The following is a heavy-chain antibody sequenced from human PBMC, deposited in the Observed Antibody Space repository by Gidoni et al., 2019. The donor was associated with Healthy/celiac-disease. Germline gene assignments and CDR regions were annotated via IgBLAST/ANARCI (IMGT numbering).Heavy chain of an antibody. CDR1: GFTSSSYA. J-gene: IGHJ3*02. CDR2: ISYDGSNK. CDR3: ARDANYYDSSGYSFAFDI. Sequence: QVQLVESGGGVVQPGRSLRLSCAASGFTSSSYALHWVRQAPGKGLEWVAVISYDGSNKYYADSVKGRLTISRDNSKNTLYLQMNSLRAEDTAVYYCARDANYYDSSGYSFAFDIWGQGTMVTVSS. D-gene: IGHD3-22*01. V-gene: IGHV3-30-3*01.